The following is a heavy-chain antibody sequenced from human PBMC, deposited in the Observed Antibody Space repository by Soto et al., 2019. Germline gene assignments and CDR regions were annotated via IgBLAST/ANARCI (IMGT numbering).Heavy chain of an antibody. CDR3: ARYGGFGVTRQLDY. CDR1: GFMFSSYW. J-gene: IGHJ4*02. D-gene: IGHD3-10*01. CDR2: MKEDGSEK. V-gene: IGHV3-7*01. Sequence: EVRLVESGGGLVQPGGSLKVSCAASGFMFSSYWMTWVRQAPGKGLEWVANMKEDGSEKYYVDSVKGRFTISRDNAKNSLYLKMNSLRAEDTAVYFCARYGGFGVTRQLDYWGQGTLVIVSS.